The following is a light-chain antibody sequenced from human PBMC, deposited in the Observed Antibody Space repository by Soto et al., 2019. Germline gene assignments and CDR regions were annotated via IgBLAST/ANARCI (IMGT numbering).Light chain of an antibody. CDR3: QQYGSSPPIT. CDR1: QSVSSGY. J-gene: IGKJ5*01. V-gene: IGKV3-20*01. CDR2: ATS. Sequence: EIVLTRSPGALSLSPGERATLSCRASQSVSSGYLAWYQQKPGQAPRLLIFATSRRATGIPDRFSGSGSGTDFTLTISRLEPEDVAVYYCQQYGSSPPITFGQGTRLEIK.